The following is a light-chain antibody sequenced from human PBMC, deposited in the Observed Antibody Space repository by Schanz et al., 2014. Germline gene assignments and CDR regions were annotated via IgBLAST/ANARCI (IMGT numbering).Light chain of an antibody. J-gene: IGLJ3*02. CDR1: SSDVGGYNY. V-gene: IGLV2-14*01. Sequence: SALTQPPSASGSPGQSVTISCTGTSSDVGGYNYVSWYQQHPGKAPKLMIYDVSHRPSGVSNRFSGSKSGNTASLTISGLQAEDEADYYCSSYTSIGTRVFGGGTKLTVL. CDR3: SSYTSIGTRV. CDR2: DVS.